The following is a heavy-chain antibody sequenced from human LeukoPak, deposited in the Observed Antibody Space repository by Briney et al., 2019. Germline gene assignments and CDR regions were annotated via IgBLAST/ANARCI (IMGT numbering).Heavy chain of an antibody. Sequence: SETLSLTCTVSGGSIRSSYYYCAWIRQPPGKGLEWIGSIYYSGSTYYNPSLKSRLTISVDTPQNQFSLKLTSVTTADTAVYYCARLHCSSTSCYSAFDYWGQGTLVTVSS. V-gene: IGHV4-39*01. D-gene: IGHD2-2*01. CDR2: IYYSGST. CDR1: GGSIRSSYYY. CDR3: ARLHCSSTSCYSAFDY. J-gene: IGHJ4*02.